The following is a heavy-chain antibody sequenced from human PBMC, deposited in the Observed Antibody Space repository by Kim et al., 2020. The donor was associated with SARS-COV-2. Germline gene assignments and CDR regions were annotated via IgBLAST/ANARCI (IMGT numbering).Heavy chain of an antibody. V-gene: IGHV1-69*01. J-gene: IGHJ4*02. Sequence: QKFQGRVTITADESTSTAYMELSSLRSEDTAVYYCARVRVAYYDSSGFDYWGQGTLVTVSS. CDR3: ARVRVAYYDSSGFDY. D-gene: IGHD3-22*01.